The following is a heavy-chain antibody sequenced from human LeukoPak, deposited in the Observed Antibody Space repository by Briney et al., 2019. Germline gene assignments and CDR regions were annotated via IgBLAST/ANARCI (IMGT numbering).Heavy chain of an antibody. V-gene: IGHV4-4*07. D-gene: IGHD1-26*01. CDR1: GGSISSYY. Sequence: SETLSLTCTVSGGSISSYYWSWIRQPAGKGLEWIGRIYTSGSTNYNPSLKSRVTMSVDTSKNQFSLKLSSVTAADTAVYYCAGILSGSYREWFDPWGQGTLVTVSS. CDR3: AGILSGSYREWFDP. CDR2: IYTSGST. J-gene: IGHJ5*02.